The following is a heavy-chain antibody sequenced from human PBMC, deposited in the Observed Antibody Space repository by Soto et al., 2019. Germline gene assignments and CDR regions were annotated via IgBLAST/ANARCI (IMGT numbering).Heavy chain of an antibody. Sequence: ASVKVSCKASGYTFTSYGISWVRQAPGQGLEWMGWISAYNGNTNYAQKLQGRVTMTTDTSTSTAYMELRSLRSDDTAVYYCARDSVYCSSTSCYAEGRDRFRSDYSGQGALVTVS. J-gene: IGHJ4*02. CDR2: ISAYNGNT. CDR3: ARDSVYCSSTSCYAEGRDRFRSDY. D-gene: IGHD2-2*01. CDR1: GYTFTSYG. V-gene: IGHV1-18*01.